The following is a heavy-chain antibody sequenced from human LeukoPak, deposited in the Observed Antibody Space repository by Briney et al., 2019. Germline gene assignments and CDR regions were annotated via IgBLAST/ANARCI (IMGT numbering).Heavy chain of an antibody. CDR1: GGSISSYY. CDR2: IYTSGST. CDR3: ARNNWNYWGKDWFDP. J-gene: IGHJ5*02. V-gene: IGHV4-4*07. D-gene: IGHD1-7*01. Sequence: PSETLSLTCTVSGGSISSYYWSWIRQPAGKGLEWIGRIYTSGSTNYNPSLKSRVTMSVDTSKNQFSLKLSSVTAADTAVYYCARNNWNYWGKDWFDPWGQGTLVTVSS.